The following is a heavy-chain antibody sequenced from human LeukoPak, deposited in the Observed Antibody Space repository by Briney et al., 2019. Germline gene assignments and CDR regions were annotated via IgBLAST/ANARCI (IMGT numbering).Heavy chain of an antibody. CDR3: ASSYDILTGYYKD. Sequence: SETLSLTCTVSGGSISSSSYYWGWIRQPPGKGLEWIGYIYYSGSTNYNPSLKSRVTISVDTSKNQFSLKLSSVTAADTAVYYCASSYDILTGYYKDWGQGTLVTVSS. V-gene: IGHV4-61*05. CDR1: GGSISSSSYY. CDR2: IYYSGST. D-gene: IGHD3-9*01. J-gene: IGHJ4*02.